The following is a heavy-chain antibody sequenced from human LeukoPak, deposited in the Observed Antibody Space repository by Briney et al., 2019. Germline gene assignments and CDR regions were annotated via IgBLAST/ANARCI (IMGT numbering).Heavy chain of an antibody. J-gene: IGHJ4*02. V-gene: IGHV3-23*01. CDR2: INNSGDST. CDR1: GFPFSSYA. Sequence: GGSLRLSCVASGFPFSSYAMGWVRQAPGKGLEWVSSINNSGDSTYNADSVKGRFTVSRDNSKNTLYLQVNSLRAEDTAVYYCAKDIRITMIVVSDDWGQGTLVTVSS. CDR3: AKDIRITMIVVSDD. D-gene: IGHD3-22*01.